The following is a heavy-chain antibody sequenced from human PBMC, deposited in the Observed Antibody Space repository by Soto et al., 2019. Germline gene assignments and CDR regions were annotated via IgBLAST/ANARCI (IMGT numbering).Heavy chain of an antibody. D-gene: IGHD1-1*01. V-gene: IGHV1-18*01. CDR2: ISGYNGNT. CDR3: AREGQLGY. CDR1: GYTFTNYG. J-gene: IGHJ4*02. Sequence: VKVSCKASGYTFTNYGFSWVRQAPGQGLEWMGWISGYNGNTNYAERLQGRVTMTTDTSTSTAYMELRSLRYDDTAVYYCAREGQLGYWGQGTPVTVSS.